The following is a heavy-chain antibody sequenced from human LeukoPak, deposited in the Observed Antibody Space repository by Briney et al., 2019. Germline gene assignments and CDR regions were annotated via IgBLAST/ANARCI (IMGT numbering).Heavy chain of an antibody. Sequence: SETLSLTCTVSGGSISSYYWSWIRQPPGKGLEWIGEINHSGSTNYNPSLKSRVTISVDTSKNQFSLKLSSVTAADTAVYYCARQGYCSSTSCYSLSYNWFDPWGQGTLVTVSS. D-gene: IGHD2-2*02. CDR3: ARQGYCSSTSCYSLSYNWFDP. J-gene: IGHJ5*02. CDR2: INHSGST. CDR1: GGSISSYY. V-gene: IGHV4-34*01.